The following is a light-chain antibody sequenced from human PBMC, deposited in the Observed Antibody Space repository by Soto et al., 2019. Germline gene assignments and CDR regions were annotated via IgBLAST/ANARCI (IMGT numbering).Light chain of an antibody. CDR1: QSVSSY. V-gene: IGKV3-11*01. Sequence: EIVLTQSPAPLSLSPGERATLSCRASQSVSSYLAWYQQKPGQAPRLLIYDASNRATGIPARFSGSGSGTDFTRTISSLEPEDFAVYYCQQRSNWPPAFGRGTKVEIK. CDR3: QQRSNWPPA. J-gene: IGKJ1*01. CDR2: DAS.